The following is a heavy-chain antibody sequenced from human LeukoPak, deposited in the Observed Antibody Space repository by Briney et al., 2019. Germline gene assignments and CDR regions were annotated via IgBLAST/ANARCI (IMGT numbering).Heavy chain of an antibody. CDR2: ISSSGSTI. CDR1: GFIFSGYE. CDR3: ARDLEGVAGTASTFDY. Sequence: PGGSLRLSCGASGFIFSGYEMNWVRQAPGEGLEWVSYISSSGSTIHYADSVKGRFTISRDNAKNSLYLQMNSLRAEDTAVYYCARDLEGVAGTASTFDYWGQGTLVTVSS. J-gene: IGHJ4*02. V-gene: IGHV3-48*03. D-gene: IGHD6-19*01.